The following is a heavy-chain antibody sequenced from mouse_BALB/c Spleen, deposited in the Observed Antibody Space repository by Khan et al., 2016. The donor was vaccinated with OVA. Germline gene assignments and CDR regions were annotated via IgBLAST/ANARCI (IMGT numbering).Heavy chain of an antibody. CDR1: GYSFTNYY. J-gene: IGHJ3*01. CDR2: IDPFNGGT. Sequence: QLQESGPELMKPGASVKISCTASGYSFTNYYIHWVKQSHGQSLEWIGYIDPFNGGTNYNQKFKGTATLTVDKSSSTAYMHLSSLTSEDSAVYYCTRLGTTGWFAYWGQGTLVTVSA. D-gene: IGHD2-13*01. CDR3: TRLGTTGWFAY. V-gene: IGHV1S135*01.